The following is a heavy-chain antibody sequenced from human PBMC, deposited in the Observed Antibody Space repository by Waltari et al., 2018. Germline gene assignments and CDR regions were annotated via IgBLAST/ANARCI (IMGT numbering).Heavy chain of an antibody. CDR3: ARAPTVYQWSDVDYYYYGLDV. D-gene: IGHD2-2*01. CDR2: IYHSGGA. Sequence: QVQLQESGSELVKPSQTLSLTCVVSGGSISSGGYPWTWIRPPPGKGLQWIGYIYHSGGAYYNPSLKSRVTISEDRSKNQFSLRVNSVTAADTAVYYCARAPTVYQWSDVDYYYYGLDVWGPGTTVTVSS. CDR1: GGSISSGGYP. J-gene: IGHJ6*02. V-gene: IGHV4-30-2*01.